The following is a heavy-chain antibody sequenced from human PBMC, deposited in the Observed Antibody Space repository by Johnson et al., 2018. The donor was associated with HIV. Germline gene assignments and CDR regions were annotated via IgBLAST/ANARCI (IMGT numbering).Heavy chain of an antibody. J-gene: IGHJ3*02. CDR3: ARVEGGSSSNAFDI. V-gene: IGHV3-48*04. CDR1: GFTFSSYG. CDR2: ISGSGNTI. D-gene: IGHD6-13*01. Sequence: VQLVESGGGVVQPGRSLRLSCAASGFTFSSYGMAWVRQAPGKGLEWVSYISGSGNTIYYADSVKGRFTISRDNAKNSLALQMNSLRAEDTAVYYCARVEGGSSSNAFDIWGQGTMVTVSS.